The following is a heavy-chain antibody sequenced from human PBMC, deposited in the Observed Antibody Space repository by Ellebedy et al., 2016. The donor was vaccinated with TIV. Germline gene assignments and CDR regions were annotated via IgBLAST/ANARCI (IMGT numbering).Heavy chain of an antibody. J-gene: IGHJ4*02. V-gene: IGHV3-23*01. D-gene: IGHD1-1*01. CDR3: AKEYKVSAGRPIDY. CDR1: GFTFSIYA. Sequence: GGSLRLSXAASGFAASGFTFSIYAMSWVRQAPGKGLEWVSAISGGSDRTYYADSVKGRFTISRDNSKNTMFLQMNSLRADDTGVYYCAKEYKVSAGRPIDYWGQGTRVTVSS. CDR2: ISGGSDRT.